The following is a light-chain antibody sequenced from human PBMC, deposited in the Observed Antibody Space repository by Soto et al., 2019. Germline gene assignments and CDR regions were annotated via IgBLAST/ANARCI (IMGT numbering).Light chain of an antibody. V-gene: IGLV1-51*01. Sequence: QSVLTQPPSVSAAPGQKVTISCSGSSSNIGNNFVSWYQQLPRTAPKFLIYDNNKRPSRIPDRFSGSKSGTSATLGITGFQTGDEADYYCGSWDSSLSAYVFGTGTKVTVL. J-gene: IGLJ1*01. CDR2: DNN. CDR1: SSNIGNNF. CDR3: GSWDSSLSAYV.